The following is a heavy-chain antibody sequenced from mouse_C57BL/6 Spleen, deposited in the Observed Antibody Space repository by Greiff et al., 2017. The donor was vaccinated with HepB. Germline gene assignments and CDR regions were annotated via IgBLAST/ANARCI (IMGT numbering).Heavy chain of an antibody. Sequence: VKLQESGPGLVQPSQSLSITCTVSGFSLTSYGVHWVRQSPGKGLEWLGVIWSGGSTDYNAAFISRLSISKDNSKSQVFFKMNSLQADDTAIYYCARGNWDRGAWFAYWGQGTLVTVSA. CDR1: GFSLTSYG. V-gene: IGHV2-2*01. J-gene: IGHJ3*01. D-gene: IGHD4-1*01. CDR2: IWSGGST. CDR3: ARGNWDRGAWFAY.